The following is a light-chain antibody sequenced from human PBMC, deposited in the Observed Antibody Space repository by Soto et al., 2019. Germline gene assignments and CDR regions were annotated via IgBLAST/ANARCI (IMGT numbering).Light chain of an antibody. CDR1: QSISSY. J-gene: IGKJ1*01. CDR2: AAS. V-gene: IGKV1-39*01. Sequence: DTQMTQSPSSLSASVGDRVTITCRASQSISSYLNWYQQKPGTAPKVLIYAASRLQSGVPSRFSGRGSGTDFTLTITSLQPEDFANYFCQQNYAYPWTFGQGTKVDIK. CDR3: QQNYAYPWT.